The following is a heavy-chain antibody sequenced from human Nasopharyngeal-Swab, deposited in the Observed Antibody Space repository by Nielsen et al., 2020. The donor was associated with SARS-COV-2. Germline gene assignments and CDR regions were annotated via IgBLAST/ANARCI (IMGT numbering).Heavy chain of an antibody. D-gene: IGHD3-16*02. V-gene: IGHV1-69*13. Sequence: SVKVSCKASGGTFSSYAISWVRQARGQGLEWMGGIIPIFGTANYAQKFQGRVTITADQSTSTAYMELSSLRSEDTAVYYCARDVYDYVWGSYRQTNDAFDIWGQGTMVTVSS. CDR2: IIPIFGTA. CDR3: ARDVYDYVWGSYRQTNDAFDI. CDR1: GGTFSSYA. J-gene: IGHJ3*02.